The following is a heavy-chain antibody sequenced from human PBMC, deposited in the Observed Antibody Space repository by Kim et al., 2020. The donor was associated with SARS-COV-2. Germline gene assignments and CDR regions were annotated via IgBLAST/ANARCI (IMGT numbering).Heavy chain of an antibody. Sequence: GGSLRLSCAASGFTFSNAWMSWVRQAPGKGLEWVGRIKSKTDGGTTDYAAPVKGRFTISRDDSKNTLYLQMNSLKTEDTAVYYCTTGYCSSTSCYNLVFWYWGQGTLVTVSS. CDR3: TTGYCSSTSCYNLVFWY. CDR1: GFTFSNAW. D-gene: IGHD2-2*02. V-gene: IGHV3-15*01. J-gene: IGHJ4*02. CDR2: IKSKTDGGTT.